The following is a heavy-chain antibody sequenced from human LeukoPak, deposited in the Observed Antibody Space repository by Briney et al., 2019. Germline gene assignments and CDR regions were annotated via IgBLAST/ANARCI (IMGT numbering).Heavy chain of an antibody. CDR3: ARHLLRGQNFDY. Sequence: GGSLRLSCGTSGFTFSDSWMRWFRQAPGQGLEWVASIKDDGSDKYYLDSVRGRFTISRDNAEDSLYLQLDDLRAEDTAVFYCARHLLRGQNFDYWGQGPLVTVSS. CDR2: IKDDGSDK. CDR1: GFTFSDSW. V-gene: IGHV3-7*01. J-gene: IGHJ4*02.